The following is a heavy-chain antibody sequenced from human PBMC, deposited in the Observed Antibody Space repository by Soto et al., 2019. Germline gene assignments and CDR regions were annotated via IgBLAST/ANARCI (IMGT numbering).Heavy chain of an antibody. Sequence: ASVKVSCKASGYTFTSYDINWVRQATGQGLEWMGWMNPNSGNTGYAQKFQGRVTMTRNTSISTAYMELSSLRSEDTAVYYCARRRYDFWTMGVWGKGTTVTVSS. J-gene: IGHJ6*03. V-gene: IGHV1-8*01. D-gene: IGHD3-3*01. CDR2: MNPNSGNT. CDR3: ARRRYDFWTMGV. CDR1: GYTFTSYD.